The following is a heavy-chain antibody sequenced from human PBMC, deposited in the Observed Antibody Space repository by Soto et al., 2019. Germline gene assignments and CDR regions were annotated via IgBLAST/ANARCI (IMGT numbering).Heavy chain of an antibody. D-gene: IGHD3-10*01. CDR1: GYTFTSYG. CDR3: ARDALGGSGSTNYSSYCMDV. J-gene: IGHJ6*02. CDR2: ISAYNGNT. Sequence: ASVKVSCKASGYTFTSYGISWVRQAPGQGLEWMGWISAYNGNTNYAQKLQGRVNMTTDTSTSTAYMELRSLRSDDKAVYYCARDALGGSGSTNYSSYCMDVWGQGTTCTVSS. V-gene: IGHV1-18*01.